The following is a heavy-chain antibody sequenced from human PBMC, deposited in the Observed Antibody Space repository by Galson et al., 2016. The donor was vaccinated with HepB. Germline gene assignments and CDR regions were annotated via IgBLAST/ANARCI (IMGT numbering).Heavy chain of an antibody. J-gene: IGHJ4*02. CDR3: AKDRSYYYGSGTYCLPEY. D-gene: IGHD3-10*01. CDR2: ITGSGGST. V-gene: IGHV3-23*01. CDR1: GFTFDTCW. Sequence: SLRLSCAASGFTFDTCWMSWVRQAPGKGLELVSAITGSGGSTYYRDSVKGRFTISRDNSKNTVYLEVNSLRAEDTAVYYCAKDRSYYYGSGTYCLPEYWGQGTLVTVSS.